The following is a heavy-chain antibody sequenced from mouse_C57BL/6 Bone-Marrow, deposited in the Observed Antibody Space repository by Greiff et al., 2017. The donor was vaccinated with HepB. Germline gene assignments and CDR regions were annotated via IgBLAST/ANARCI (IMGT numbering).Heavy chain of an antibody. J-gene: IGHJ3*01. CDR1: GYTFTSYW. V-gene: IGHV1-72*01. Sequence: VQLQQPGAELVKPGASVKLSCKASGYTFTSYWMHWVKQRPGRGLEWIGRIDPNSGGTKYNEKFKSKATLTVDKPSSPAYMQLSSLTSEDSAVYYCARERAWDCFAYWGQGTLVTVSA. CDR2: IDPNSGGT. D-gene: IGHD4-1*01. CDR3: ARERAWDCFAY.